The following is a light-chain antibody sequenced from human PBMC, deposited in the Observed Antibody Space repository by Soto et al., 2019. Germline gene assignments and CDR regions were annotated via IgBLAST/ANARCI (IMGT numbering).Light chain of an antibody. V-gene: IGKV3-15*01. CDR1: QGVSGN. Sequence: EIVMTQSPGTLSVSPGERATLSCRASQGVSGNLAWYQQKPGQAPRLLIYGASTRATGIPARFSGSGSGTEFTLTISSLQSEDVAVYYCQQYNIWPPWTFGQGTKVEVK. CDR3: QQYNIWPPWT. J-gene: IGKJ1*01. CDR2: GAS.